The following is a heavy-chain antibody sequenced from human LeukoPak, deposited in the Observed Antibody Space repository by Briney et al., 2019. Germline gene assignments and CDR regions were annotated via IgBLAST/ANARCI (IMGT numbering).Heavy chain of an antibody. CDR3: AKDGGIAEAGGWFDP. CDR2: ISAGGGSP. J-gene: IGHJ5*02. V-gene: IGHV3-23*01. D-gene: IGHD6-13*01. Sequence: GGSLRLSRAASGFTFSSYAMSWVRQAPGKGLEWVSVISAGGGSPYYADSVKGRFTISRDNSKNTLYLQMNSLRAEDTAVYYCAKDGGIAEAGGWFDPWGQGTLVTVSS. CDR1: GFTFSSYA.